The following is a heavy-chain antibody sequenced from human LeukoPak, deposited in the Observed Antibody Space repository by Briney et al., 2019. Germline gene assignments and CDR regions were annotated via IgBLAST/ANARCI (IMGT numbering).Heavy chain of an antibody. Sequence: PSETLSLTCTVSGGSVSSGSYYWSWIRQPPGKGLEWIGYIYYSGSTNYNPSLKSRVTISVDTSKNQFSLKLSSVTAADTAVYCCAREMVVTPGGFDPWGQGTLVTVSS. D-gene: IGHD2-21*02. V-gene: IGHV4-61*01. CDR2: IYYSGST. CDR1: GGSVSSGSYY. J-gene: IGHJ5*02. CDR3: AREMVVTPGGFDP.